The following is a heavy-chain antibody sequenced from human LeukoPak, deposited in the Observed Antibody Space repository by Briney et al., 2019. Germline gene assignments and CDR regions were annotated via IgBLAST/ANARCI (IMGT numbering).Heavy chain of an antibody. Sequence: SETLSLTCTVSGGSISSSSYYWGWIRQPPGKGLEWIGYIYYSGRTYYNPSLKSRLAITVDTSKNQFSLKLNSVTAADTAVYYCARYYDFLSYMDVWGKGTTVTVSS. CDR3: ARYYDFLSYMDV. J-gene: IGHJ6*03. CDR1: GGSISSSSYY. V-gene: IGHV4-30-4*08. D-gene: IGHD3-3*01. CDR2: IYYSGRT.